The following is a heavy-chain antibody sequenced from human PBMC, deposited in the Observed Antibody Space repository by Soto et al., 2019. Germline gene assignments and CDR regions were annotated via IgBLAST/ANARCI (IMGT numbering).Heavy chain of an antibody. Sequence: EVQLLESGGGLVQPGGSLRLSCAASGFIFSTYAMSWVRQAPGKGLEWVSAISGSGGSTYYADSVKGRFTISRDNSRNTLYQQMNSLRAEDTAVYYCAKEFEAVEMATTTGYWGQGTLVTVSS. V-gene: IGHV3-23*01. D-gene: IGHD5-12*01. J-gene: IGHJ4*02. CDR2: ISGSGGST. CDR1: GFIFSTYA. CDR3: AKEFEAVEMATTTGY.